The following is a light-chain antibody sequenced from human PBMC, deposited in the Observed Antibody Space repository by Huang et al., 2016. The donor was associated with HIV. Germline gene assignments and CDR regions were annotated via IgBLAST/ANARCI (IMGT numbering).Light chain of an antibody. CDR2: RAS. J-gene: IGKJ1*01. Sequence: EIVLTQSPGTLSLSPGERATLSCRASQSVPNNFLARYQQKPGQAPRLLIQRASNRATAVPDRFSGSGSGTDFTLIISRLEPEDFAVYYCQQYGGSTWTFGQGTKVEIK. CDR3: QQYGGSTWT. CDR1: QSVPNNF. V-gene: IGKV3-20*01.